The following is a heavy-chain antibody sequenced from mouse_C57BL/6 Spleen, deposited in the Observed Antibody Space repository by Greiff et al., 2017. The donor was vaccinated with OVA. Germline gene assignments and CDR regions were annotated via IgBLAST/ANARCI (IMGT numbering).Heavy chain of an antibody. V-gene: IGHV1-66*01. CDR3: GRRRDYDGYSCYFDV. Sequence: QVQLKQSGPELVKPGASVKISCKASGYSFTSYYIHWVKQRPGQGLEWIGWIYPGSGNTKYNEKFKGKATLTADTSSSTAYMQLSSLTSEDSAVYYCGRRRDYDGYSCYFDVWGTGTTVTVSS. CDR2: IYPGSGNT. CDR1: GYSFTSYY. J-gene: IGHJ1*03. D-gene: IGHD2-3*01.